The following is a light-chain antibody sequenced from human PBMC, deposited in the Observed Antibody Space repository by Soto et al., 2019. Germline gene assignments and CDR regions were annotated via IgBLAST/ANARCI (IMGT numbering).Light chain of an antibody. CDR2: AAS. CDR1: EDIAHY. J-gene: IGKJ3*01. CDR3: QKHNTVPRT. Sequence: DIQMTQSPSSLSASLGDKVTLTCRASEDIAHYLAWYQQKPGKAPRVLIYAASTLQPGVTSRFSGGGSGVDFTLTISSLQPEDVATYYCQKHNTVPRTFGPGTKVDIK. V-gene: IGKV1-27*01.